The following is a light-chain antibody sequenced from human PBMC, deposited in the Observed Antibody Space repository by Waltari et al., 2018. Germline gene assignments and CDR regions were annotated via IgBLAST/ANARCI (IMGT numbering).Light chain of an antibody. J-gene: IGLJ2*01. V-gene: IGLV2-11*01. CDR1: SSDVGGTNY. CDR2: NVN. Sequence: QSALTQPRSVSGSPGQSVTISCTGTSSDVGGTNYVSGYQHHPGKAPKLMIYNVNKWPSGVPHRFSGSKSGNTASLIISGLQAEDEADYYCCSYAGRYTWIFGGGTKLTVL. CDR3: CSYAGRYTWI.